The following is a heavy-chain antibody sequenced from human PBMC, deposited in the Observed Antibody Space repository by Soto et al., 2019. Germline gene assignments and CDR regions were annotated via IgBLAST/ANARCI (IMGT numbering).Heavy chain of an antibody. V-gene: IGHV1-8*01. J-gene: IGHJ5*02. CDR3: ARNKAVRYYDFWSGWFDP. CDR1: GYTFTSYD. CDR2: MNPNSGNT. D-gene: IGHD3-3*01. Sequence: ASVKVSCKASGYTFTSYDINWVRQATGQGLEWMGWMNPNSGNTGYAQKFQGRVTMTRNTSISTAYMELSSLRSEDTAVYYCARNKAVRYYDFWSGWFDPWGQGTLVTVSS.